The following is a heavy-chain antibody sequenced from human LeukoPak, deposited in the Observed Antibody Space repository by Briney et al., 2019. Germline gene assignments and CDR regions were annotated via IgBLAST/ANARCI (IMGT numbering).Heavy chain of an antibody. V-gene: IGHV3-23*01. D-gene: IGHD5-18*01. Sequence: GGSLRLSCVASGFSFSSYVMNWVRQAPGTGLEWVSAISGSGGSTYYADSVKGRFTISRDNSKNTLYLQMNSLRAEDTAVYYCAKEGGYSYGYSPDYWGQGTLVTVSS. CDR1: GFSFSSYV. CDR3: AKEGGYSYGYSPDY. CDR2: ISGSGGST. J-gene: IGHJ4*02.